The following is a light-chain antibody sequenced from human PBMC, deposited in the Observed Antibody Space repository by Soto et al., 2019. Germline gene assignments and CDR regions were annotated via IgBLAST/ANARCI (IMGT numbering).Light chain of an antibody. CDR1: QSVSNN. CDR3: QQYNNLPRT. J-gene: IGKJ1*01. V-gene: IGKV3-15*01. CDR2: GAS. Sequence: EIVMTQSPATLSVSPGERATLSCRASQSVSNNLAWYQQKPGQAPRLLIYGASTRATGTPARFSGSGSGTDFTLTISSLQSEDFAVYYCQQYNNLPRTFGHGTKVEIK.